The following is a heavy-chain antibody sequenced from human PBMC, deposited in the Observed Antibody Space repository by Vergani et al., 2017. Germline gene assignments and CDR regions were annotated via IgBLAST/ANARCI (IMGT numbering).Heavy chain of an antibody. CDR1: GGSISSYY. CDR3: ATQTSDDDGDYEGLGYYFDY. D-gene: IGHD4-17*01. CDR2: IYYSGST. J-gene: IGHJ4*02. Sequence: QVQLQESGPGLVKPSETLSLTCTVSGGSISSYYWSWIRQPPGKGLEWIGYIYYSGSTNYNPSLKSRVTISVDTSKNQFSLKLSSVTAADTAVYYCATQTSDDDGDYEGLGYYFDYWGQGTLVTVSS. V-gene: IGHV4-59*08.